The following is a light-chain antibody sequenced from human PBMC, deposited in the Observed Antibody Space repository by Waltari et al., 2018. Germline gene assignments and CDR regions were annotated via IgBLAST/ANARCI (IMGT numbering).Light chain of an antibody. Sequence: DIVMTPSPGSLPVRLGVRATINSKTRQSVLWSSDNKNYLAWYQQKAGQPPKLLIFWASTRKPGVPDRFSGSGSATDFSLTISSLQAEDVAVYFCQQYLSLPRTFGQGTKVDIK. J-gene: IGKJ1*01. CDR2: WAS. CDR1: QSVLWSSDNKNY. V-gene: IGKV4-1*01. CDR3: QQYLSLPRT.